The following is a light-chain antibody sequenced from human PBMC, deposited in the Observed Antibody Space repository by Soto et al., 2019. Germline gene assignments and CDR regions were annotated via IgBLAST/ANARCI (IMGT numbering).Light chain of an antibody. CDR3: QQYNNYPWT. V-gene: IGKV1-5*03. J-gene: IGKJ1*01. CDR1: QSISTW. CDR2: KAS. Sequence: DIQMTQSPSTLSASVGDRVSITCRVSQSISTWLAWYQQRPGKAPIVLIYKASSLEGGVPSRFSGSGSGTEFTLTITSLQPDDFATYYCQQYNNYPWTFGQGTKVEIK.